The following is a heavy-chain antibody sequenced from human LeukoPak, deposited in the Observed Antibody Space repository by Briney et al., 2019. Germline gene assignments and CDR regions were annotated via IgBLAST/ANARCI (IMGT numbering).Heavy chain of an antibody. CDR1: GFTLDAYA. J-gene: IGHJ6*04. D-gene: IGHD1-26*01. CDR2: INKDGSAT. V-gene: IGHV3-43*02. CDR3: ATWAFYHSLDV. Sequence: GGSLRLFCEASGFTLDAYAMHWVRQAPGKGLEWVSLINKDGSATYYAESVKGRFTISRDNSKNSLYLRMNSLRSEDTALYYCATWAFYHSLDVWGKGTTVTVSS.